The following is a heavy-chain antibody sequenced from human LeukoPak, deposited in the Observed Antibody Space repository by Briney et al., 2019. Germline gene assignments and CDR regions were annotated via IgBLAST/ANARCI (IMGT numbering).Heavy chain of an antibody. J-gene: IGHJ3*02. CDR3: ARGRGSGWYVGAFDM. CDR1: GYTFTGYY. V-gene: IGHV1-2*02. Sequence: ASLKVSCKASGYTFTGYYMHWVRQAPGQGLEWMGWINPNSGGTNYAQKFQGRVTMTRDTSISTAYMELSRLRSDDTAVYYCARGRGSGWYVGAFDMWGEGTMATVSS. D-gene: IGHD6-19*01. CDR2: INPNSGGT.